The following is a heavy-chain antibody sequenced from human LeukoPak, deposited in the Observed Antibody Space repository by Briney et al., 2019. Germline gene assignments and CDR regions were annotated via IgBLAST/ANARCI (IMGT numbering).Heavy chain of an antibody. CDR3: ANLDY. J-gene: IGHJ4*02. CDR2: ISYDGSNK. Sequence: GRSLRLSCAASGFAFSSYGMHWVRQAPGKGLEWVAVISYDGSNKYYADSVKGRFTISRDNSKNTLYLQMNSLRAGDTAVYYCANLDYWGQGTLVTVSS. V-gene: IGHV3-30*18. CDR1: GFAFSSYG.